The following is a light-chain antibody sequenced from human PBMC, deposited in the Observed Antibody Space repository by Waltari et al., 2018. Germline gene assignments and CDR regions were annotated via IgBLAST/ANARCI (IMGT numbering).Light chain of an antibody. CDR1: QSGSSN. CDR3: QHYSNWPLT. J-gene: IGKJ4*01. CDR2: GAS. V-gene: IGKV3-15*01. Sequence: EIVMTQSPATLSVSPGERATLSCRASQSGSSNNLAWYQQKPGQAPRLLIYGASTRATGIPARFSGSGSGTEFTLTISSLQSEDFAVYYCQHYSNWPLTFGGGTKVEIK.